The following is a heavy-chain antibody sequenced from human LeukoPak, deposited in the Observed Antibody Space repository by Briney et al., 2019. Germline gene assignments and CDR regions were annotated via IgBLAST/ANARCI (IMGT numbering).Heavy chain of an antibody. Sequence: ASVKVSCKASGYTFTSYGISWVRQAPGQGLEWMGWISAYNGNTNYAQKLQGRVTMTTDTSTSTAYMELRSLRSDDTAVYYCARDGGSTRYYYYYGMDVWGQGTTVTVSS. CDR3: ARDGGSTRYYYYYGMDV. J-gene: IGHJ6*02. V-gene: IGHV1-18*01. D-gene: IGHD2-2*01. CDR1: GYTFTSYG. CDR2: ISAYNGNT.